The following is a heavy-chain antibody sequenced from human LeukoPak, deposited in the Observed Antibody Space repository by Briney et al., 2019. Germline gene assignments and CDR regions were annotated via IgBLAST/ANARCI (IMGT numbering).Heavy chain of an antibody. CDR2: VFTSGST. V-gene: IGHV4-4*07. J-gene: IGHJ4*02. CDR1: GGSISGYY. D-gene: IGHD4-17*01. Sequence: SETLSLTCTVSGGSISGYYWSWIRQPAGKGLEWIGRVFTSGSTNYNPSVKSRVTISIDKSKNEFYLNLNSVTATDTALYYCARERDTVTTELDCWGQGILVTASS. CDR3: ARERDTVTTELDC.